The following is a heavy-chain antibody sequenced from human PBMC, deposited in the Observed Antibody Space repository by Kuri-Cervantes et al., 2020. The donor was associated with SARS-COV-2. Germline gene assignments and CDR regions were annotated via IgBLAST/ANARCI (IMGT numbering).Heavy chain of an antibody. D-gene: IGHD3-3*01. CDR2: IYHSGRP. J-gene: IGHJ5*02. V-gene: IGHV4-38-2*01. CDR1: GYSISSGYY. Sequence: GSRRLSCVVSGYSISSGYYWGWIRQPPGKGLEWIGSIYHSGRPYSSPSLKSRVTISVDTSQNQFSLKLSSVAAADTAVYYCARAKMGFLEWDNWFDPWGQGTLVTFSS. CDR3: ARAKMGFLEWDNWFDP.